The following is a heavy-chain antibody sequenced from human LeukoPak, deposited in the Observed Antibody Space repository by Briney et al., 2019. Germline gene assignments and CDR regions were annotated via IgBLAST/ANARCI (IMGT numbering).Heavy chain of an antibody. D-gene: IGHD2-2*01. Sequence: GGSLRLSCAASEFSVGSNYMTWVRQAPGKGLEWVSLIYSGGSTYYADSVKGRFTISRDNSKNTLYLQMNSLRAEDTAVYYCARGVPATAYYYYYYMDVWGKGTTVTISS. J-gene: IGHJ6*03. CDR1: EFSVGSNY. V-gene: IGHV3-66*01. CDR3: ARGVPATAYYYYYYMDV. CDR2: IYSGGST.